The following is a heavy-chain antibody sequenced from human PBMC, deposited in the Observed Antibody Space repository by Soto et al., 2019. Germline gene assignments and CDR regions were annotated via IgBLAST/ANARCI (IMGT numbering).Heavy chain of an antibody. J-gene: IGHJ4*02. V-gene: IGHV4-34*01. CDR1: GGSFSGYY. CDR3: ARGVWYFDY. Sequence: SETLSLTCAVYGGSFSGYYWCWIRQPPGKGLEWIGEINHSGSTNYNPSLKSRVTISVDTSKNQFSLKLSSVTAADTAVYYCARGVWYFDYWGQGTLVTVSS. CDR2: INHSGST. D-gene: IGHD2-21*01.